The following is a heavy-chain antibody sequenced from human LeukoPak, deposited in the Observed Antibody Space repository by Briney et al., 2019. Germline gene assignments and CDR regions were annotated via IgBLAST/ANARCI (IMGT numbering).Heavy chain of an antibody. CDR3: ARGLMGRYFDSTKGAFDI. Sequence: SVKVSCKASGGTFSSYAISWVRQAPGQGLEWMGGIIPIFGTANYAQKFQGRVTITTDESTSTAYMELSSLRSEDTAVYYCARGLMGRYFDSTKGAFDIWGQGTMVTVSS. CDR2: IIPIFGTA. V-gene: IGHV1-69*05. J-gene: IGHJ3*02. CDR1: GGTFSSYA. D-gene: IGHD3-9*01.